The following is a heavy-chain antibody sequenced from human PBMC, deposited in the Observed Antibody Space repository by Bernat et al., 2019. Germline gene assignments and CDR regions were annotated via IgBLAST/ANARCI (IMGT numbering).Heavy chain of an antibody. J-gene: IGHJ4*02. CDR2: ISYDGSNK. CDR3: AKQGFWVTYYDSSGYLDY. D-gene: IGHD3-22*01. CDR1: GFTFSSYG. V-gene: IGHV3-30*18. Sequence: QVQLVESGGGVVQPGRSLRLSCAASGFTFSSYGMHWVRQAPGKGLEWVAVISYDGSNKYYADSVKGRFTISRDNSKNTLYLQMNSLRAEDTAVYYCAKQGFWVTYYDSSGYLDYWGQGTLVTVSS.